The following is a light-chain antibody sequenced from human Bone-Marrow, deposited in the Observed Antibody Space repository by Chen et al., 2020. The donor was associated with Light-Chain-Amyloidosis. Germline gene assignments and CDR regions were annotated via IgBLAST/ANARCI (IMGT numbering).Light chain of an antibody. Sequence: SFELTQPPSVSVSPGQTASITYSGDKLGDTFACWYQQKSGQSPVLVIYQDGKRPSGIPERFSGSKSGSTATLTISGTQPMDEADYYCQAWDSSTGVFGTGTKVTVL. CDR1: KLGDTF. J-gene: IGLJ1*01. CDR2: QDG. CDR3: QAWDSSTGV. V-gene: IGLV3-1*01.